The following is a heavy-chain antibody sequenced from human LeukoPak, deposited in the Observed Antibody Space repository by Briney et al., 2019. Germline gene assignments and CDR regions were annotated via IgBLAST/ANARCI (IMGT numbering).Heavy chain of an antibody. CDR1: GFTIDDYA. CDR2: ISGDGDST. CDR3: AKGVRSGTYYNCFDP. D-gene: IGHD1-26*01. Sequence: GGSLRLSCVASGFTIDDYAIHWVRQAPGKGLEWISLISGDGDSTYYADSVKGRFTVSRDNSKNSLYLQMSSLRAEDTALYYCAKGVRSGTYYNCFDPWGQGTLVTVSS. J-gene: IGHJ5*02. V-gene: IGHV3-43*02.